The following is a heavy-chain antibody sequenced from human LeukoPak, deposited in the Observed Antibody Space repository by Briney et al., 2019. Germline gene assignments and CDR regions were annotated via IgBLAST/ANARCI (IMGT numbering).Heavy chain of an antibody. CDR2: IRYDGSNK. CDR3: AKSYCSSCPLDY. V-gene: IGHV3-30*02. Sequence: GGSLRLSCAASGFTFSSYGMHWVRQAPGKGLEWVAFIRYDGSNKYYADSVKGRFTTSRDNSKNTLYLQMNSLRAEDTAVYYCAKSYCSSCPLDYWGQGTLVTVSS. D-gene: IGHD2-2*01. CDR1: GFTFSSYG. J-gene: IGHJ4*02.